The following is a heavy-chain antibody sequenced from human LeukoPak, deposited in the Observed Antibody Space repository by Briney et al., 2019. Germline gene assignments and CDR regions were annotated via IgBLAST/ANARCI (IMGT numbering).Heavy chain of an antibody. Sequence: SETLSLTCSVSGSSISSGSYWGWIRQSPGKGLEWIGSYYHSGTTYYDPSLKSRVTISVDTSKSQFSLKVNSVTAADTAVYYCAKYRSGALDWYFELWGRGTLVTVSS. V-gene: IGHV4-38-2*02. CDR2: YYHSGTT. CDR3: AKYRSGALDWYFEL. D-gene: IGHD6-25*01. J-gene: IGHJ2*01. CDR1: GSSISSGSY.